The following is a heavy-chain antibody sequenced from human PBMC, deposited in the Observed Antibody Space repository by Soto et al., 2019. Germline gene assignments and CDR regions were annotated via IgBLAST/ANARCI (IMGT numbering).Heavy chain of an antibody. V-gene: IGHV4-39*01. D-gene: IGHD3-22*01. CDR3: ARDYFDSSDYTTNWFDP. CDR2: IYHTGNA. CDR1: GDSISNSRFY. Sequence: SEXLSLTCSVSGDSISNSRFYWAWIRQPPGEGLEWIGSIYHTGNAYYNPSLKSRVTIFVDTSKNQFSLKLTSVTAADTALYYCARDYFDSSDYTTNWFDPWGQGTLVTVPQ. J-gene: IGHJ5*02.